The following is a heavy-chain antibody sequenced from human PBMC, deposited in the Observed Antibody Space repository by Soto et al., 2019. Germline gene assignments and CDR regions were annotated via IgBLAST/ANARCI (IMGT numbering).Heavy chain of an antibody. V-gene: IGHV1-24*01. CDR3: ATLRKVGVQADY. Sequence: GASVKVSCKVSGYTLTELSMHWVRQAPGKRLEWMGGFDPEDGETIYAQKFQGRVTITEDTSTDTAYMELSSLRSEDTAVYYCATLRKVGVQADYWGQGTLVAVSS. D-gene: IGHD3-16*01. CDR2: FDPEDGET. CDR1: GYTLTELS. J-gene: IGHJ4*02.